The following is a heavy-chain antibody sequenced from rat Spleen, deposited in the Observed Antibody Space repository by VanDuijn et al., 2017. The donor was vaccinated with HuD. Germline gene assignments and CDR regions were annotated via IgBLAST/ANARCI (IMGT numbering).Heavy chain of an antibody. CDR3: ASQHYYDGYHRDF. D-gene: IGHD1-12*03. V-gene: IGHV2-1*01. CDR2: IWGDGST. Sequence: QVQLKESGPGLVEPSQTLSLTCTVSGFSLISHSLHWVRQPPGKGLEWMGGIWGDGSTNYTSALKSRLSISRDTSKSQVFLKMNNLQTEDTAMYFCASQHYYDGYHRDFWGQGVMVTVSS. J-gene: IGHJ2*01. CDR1: GFSLISHS.